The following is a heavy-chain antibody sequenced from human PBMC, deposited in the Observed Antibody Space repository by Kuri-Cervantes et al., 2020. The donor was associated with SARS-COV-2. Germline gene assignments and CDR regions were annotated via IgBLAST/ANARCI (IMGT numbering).Heavy chain of an antibody. V-gene: IGHV4-39*07. CDR2: IYSGGTT. CDR1: GGSISEGTTYY. J-gene: IGHJ6*03. D-gene: IGHD3-16*01. CDR3: ARDLWGPPGYMDV. Sequence: SETLSLTCTVSGGSISEGTTYYWAWIRQPPGKGLEWIGSIYSGGTTYYDPSLKSRVTISVDTSKNQFSLKLSSVTAADTAVYYCARDLWGPPGYMDVWGKGTTVTVSS.